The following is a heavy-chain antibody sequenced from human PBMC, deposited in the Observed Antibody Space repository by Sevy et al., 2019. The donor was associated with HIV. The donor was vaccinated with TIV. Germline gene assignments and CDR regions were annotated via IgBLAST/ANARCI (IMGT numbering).Heavy chain of an antibody. CDR1: GFTLYKSA. CDR3: XXXXXXXXXXXXXXYYGLDV. V-gene: IGHV3-43*01. J-gene: IGHJ6*02. Sequence: GGSLRLSCAASGFTLYKSAMHWVRQVPGKALEWVSLISRDGDSIYYADSVKGRFTISRDNSKNSLYLQMNNLTIEDXXXXXXXXXXXXXXXXXXXXYYGLDVWGQGTTVTVSS. CDR2: ISRDGDSI.